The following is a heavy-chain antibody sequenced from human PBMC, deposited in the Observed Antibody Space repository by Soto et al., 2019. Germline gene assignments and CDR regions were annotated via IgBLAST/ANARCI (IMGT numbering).Heavy chain of an antibody. CDR3: ARGLITFGGVIVIPNQAEYYFDY. V-gene: IGHV4-34*01. Sequence: SETLSLTCAVYGGSFSGYYWSWIRQPPGRGLEWIGEINHSGSTNYNPSLKSRVTISVDTSKNQFSLKLSSVTAADTAVYYCARGLITFGGVIVIPNQAEYYFDYWGQGTLVTVSS. CDR1: GGSFSGYY. D-gene: IGHD3-16*02. J-gene: IGHJ4*02. CDR2: INHSGST.